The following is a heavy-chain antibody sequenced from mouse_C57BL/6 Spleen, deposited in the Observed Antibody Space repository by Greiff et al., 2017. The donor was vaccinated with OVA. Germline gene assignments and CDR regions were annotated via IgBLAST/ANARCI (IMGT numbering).Heavy chain of an antibody. CDR1: GYSFTSYY. J-gene: IGHJ2*01. CDR3: ARGAYGSSLDY. Sequence: VQVVESGAELAKPGASVKLSCKASGYSFTSYYIHWVKQRPGQGLEWIGWIYPGSGNTKYNEKFKGKATLTADTSSSTAYMQLSSLTSEDSAVYYCARGAYGSSLDYWGQGTTLTVSS. CDR2: IYPGSGNT. V-gene: IGHV1-66*01. D-gene: IGHD1-1*01.